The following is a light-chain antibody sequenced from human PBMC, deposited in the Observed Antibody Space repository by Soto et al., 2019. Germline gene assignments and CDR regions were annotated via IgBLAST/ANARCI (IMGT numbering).Light chain of an antibody. CDR1: QSITNS. CDR2: AAS. J-gene: IGKJ3*01. V-gene: IGKV1-39*01. Sequence: DIQMTQSPSSLSASVGDRVTITCRASQSITNSLNWYLHKPGKAPTLLVYAASSLQSGVPSRFSGRCSGTDFTLTISRPQPEDFAAYFGQQGHSMPFTFGPGTKVDIK. CDR3: QQGHSMPFT.